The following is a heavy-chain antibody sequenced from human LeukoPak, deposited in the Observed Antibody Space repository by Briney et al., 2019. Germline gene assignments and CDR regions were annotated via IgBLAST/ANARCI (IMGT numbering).Heavy chain of an antibody. CDR2: IRYDGSNK. Sequence: GGPLRLSCAASGFTFSSYGMHWVRQAPGKGLEGVAFIRYDGSNKYYADSVKGRFTISRDNAKNTLFLQMNSLRAEDTAVYYCAREASYTSTSDYWGQGTLVTVSS. J-gene: IGHJ4*02. V-gene: IGHV3-30*02. CDR1: GFTFSSYG. D-gene: IGHD6-6*01. CDR3: AREASYTSTSDY.